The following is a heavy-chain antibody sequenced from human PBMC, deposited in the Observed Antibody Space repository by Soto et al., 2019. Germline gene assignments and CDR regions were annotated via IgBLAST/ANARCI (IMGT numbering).Heavy chain of an antibody. D-gene: IGHD3-22*01. CDR1: GDSISSYY. Sequence: QVQLQESGPGLVKPTETLSLTCAVSGDSISSYYCMWIRQPPGKGLESIGYLYYGRSANYNPSLKSRVPLSVDTSTNQCSLTLSSMTAADTAVYYCALRSMAVVPEYWGQGTLVTVSS. CDR2: LYYGRSA. V-gene: IGHV4-59*01. J-gene: IGHJ4*02. CDR3: ALRSMAVVPEY.